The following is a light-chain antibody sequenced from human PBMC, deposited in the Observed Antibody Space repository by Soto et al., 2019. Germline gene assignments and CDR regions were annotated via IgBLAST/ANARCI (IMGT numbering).Light chain of an antibody. J-gene: IGKJ1*01. V-gene: IGKV1-5*03. CDR1: QSISGS. Sequence: DLQMTQSPSTLSASVGDRVTITCRASQSISGSLAWYQQKAGKAPKLLIYEASNLKSGVPSRFSGSGSGTEYTLTISSLQPDDSASYYCQQYNGYWTFGQGTRVEIK. CDR2: EAS. CDR3: QQYNGYWT.